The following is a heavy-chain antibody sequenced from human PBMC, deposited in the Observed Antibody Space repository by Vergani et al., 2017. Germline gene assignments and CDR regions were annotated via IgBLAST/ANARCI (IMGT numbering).Heavy chain of an antibody. J-gene: IGHJ5*02. V-gene: IGHV1-2*02. Sequence: QVQLVQSGAEVKKPGASVKVSCKASGYTFTGYYIHWVRQAPGQGLEWMGWINPKSADSNYAQKFMGRVDMTRDPSTDTSTRTVQMTLSSLRSEDTAVYYCARSIGYCAGATCRAYYFDHWGQGTRVTVSS. CDR1: GYTFTGYY. CDR2: INPKSADS. D-gene: IGHD2-21*01. CDR3: ARSIGYCAGATCRAYYFDH.